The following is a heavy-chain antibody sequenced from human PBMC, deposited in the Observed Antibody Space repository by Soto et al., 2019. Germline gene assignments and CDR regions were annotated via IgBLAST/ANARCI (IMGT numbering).Heavy chain of an antibody. CDR2: MTGSGGDI. CDR3: AKEYDFWSGYPDY. D-gene: IGHD3-3*01. V-gene: IGHV3-23*01. CDR1: GFSFSRYA. Sequence: EVQLLESGGGLVQPGGSLRLSCAASGFSFSRYAMMWVRQAPGKGQEWVAGMTGSGGDIRYADSVKGRFSISKDNSKNTLYLQMNSLRAEDTAVYYCAKEYDFWSGYPDYWGQGTLVTVSS. J-gene: IGHJ4*02.